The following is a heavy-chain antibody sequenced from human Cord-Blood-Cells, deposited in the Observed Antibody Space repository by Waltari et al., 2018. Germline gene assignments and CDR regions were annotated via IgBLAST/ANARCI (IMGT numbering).Heavy chain of an antibody. CDR1: GGSFSGYY. Sequence: QVQLQQWGAGLLKPSETLSLTCAVYGGSFSGYYWSWIRQPPGKGLEWIGEINHSGSTNYNPSLKSRVTISVDTSKNQFSLKLSSVTAADTAVYYCNGAPPSSNSWYYPGYWGQGTLVTVSS. V-gene: IGHV4-34*01. D-gene: IGHD6-13*01. CDR2: INHSGST. J-gene: IGHJ4*02. CDR3: NGAPPSSNSWYYPGY.